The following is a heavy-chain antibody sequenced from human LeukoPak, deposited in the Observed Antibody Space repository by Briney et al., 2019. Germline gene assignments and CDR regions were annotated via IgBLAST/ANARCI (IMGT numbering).Heavy chain of an antibody. Sequence: GAAVKVPFKASGYPFINYDITWIRQAPGQGLEWMGWISTYNGNTDYAPNVQGRVTMTTDTSTTTAYMELRSLTSDDTAVYYCAGGNSRTVLDPWGQGTLVTVSS. V-gene: IGHV1-18*01. J-gene: IGHJ5*02. CDR2: ISTYNGNT. CDR1: GYPFINYD. D-gene: IGHD6-13*01. CDR3: AGGNSRTVLDP.